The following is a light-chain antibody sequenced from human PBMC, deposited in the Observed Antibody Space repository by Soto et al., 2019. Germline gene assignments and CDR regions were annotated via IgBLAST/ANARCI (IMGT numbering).Light chain of an antibody. J-gene: IGKJ2*01. CDR3: QQYGSYMYA. V-gene: IGKV3-15*01. CDR1: QSVRNN. Sequence: EIVMSRSPATLSVSPGERATLSCRASQSVRNNLAWYQQRPGQAPRLLIYGASTRASGIPARFTGGGSETDSTLTITSLQSEDFAVYYCQQYGSYMYAFGQGTKVDIK. CDR2: GAS.